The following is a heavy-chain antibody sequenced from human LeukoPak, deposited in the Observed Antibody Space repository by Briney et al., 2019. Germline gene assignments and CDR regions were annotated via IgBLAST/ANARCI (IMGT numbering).Heavy chain of an antibody. CDR2: ISHTEGT. CDR1: GVSINDYY. D-gene: IGHD3-9*01. Sequence: SETLSLTCGVFGVSINDYYWSWIRQSPGKGLEWIGEISHTEGTRYNPSLESRVTMSVGTSENQLSLKLIFVTAADTAVYYCARIRCGHSGSVCYNHWGLGALVTVSS. CDR3: ARIRCGHSGSVCYNH. J-gene: IGHJ4*02. V-gene: IGHV4-34*01.